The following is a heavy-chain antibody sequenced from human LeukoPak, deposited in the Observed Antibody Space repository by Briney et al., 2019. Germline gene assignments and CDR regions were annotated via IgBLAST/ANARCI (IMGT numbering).Heavy chain of an antibody. V-gene: IGHV4-30-4*01. D-gene: IGHD2-15*01. J-gene: IGHJ4*02. CDR3: ARVVVARRGLYYFDY. Sequence: PSETLSLTCTVSGGSISSGDYYWSWIRQPPGKGLEWIGYIYYSGSTYYNPSLKSRVTISVDTSKNQFSLKLSSVTAADTAVYYCARVVVARRGLYYFDYWGQGTLVTVSS. CDR2: IYYSGST. CDR1: GGSISSGDYY.